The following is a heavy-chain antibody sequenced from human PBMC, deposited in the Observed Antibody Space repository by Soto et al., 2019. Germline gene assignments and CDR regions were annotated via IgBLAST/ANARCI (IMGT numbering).Heavy chain of an antibody. V-gene: IGHV3-30*18. CDR1: GFDFSTFG. D-gene: IGHD2-21*01. CDR3: AKAPPPSTYGNTYWYFDL. CDR2: TSYDGGHK. Sequence: QVQLVESGGGVVQPGRSLRLSCAASGFDFSTFGMHWVRQAPGKGLDWVAVTSYDGGHKYYADSVKGRFTISRDNSKNTLYLQMNSLRVEDTAVYYCAKAPPPSTYGNTYWYFDLWGRGTQVTVSS. J-gene: IGHJ2*01.